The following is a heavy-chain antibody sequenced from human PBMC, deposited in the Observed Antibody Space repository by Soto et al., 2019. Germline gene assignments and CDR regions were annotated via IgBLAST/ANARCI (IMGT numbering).Heavy chain of an antibody. Sequence: QVQLQESGPGLVKPSQTLSLTCTVSGGSIKSNDYYWNWIRQHPQRGLEWIGYIFSSGSTYYNPSLKFLVSMSVDTSKYHFLLRLTSVTAADTAVYYCARAIRIVHLKGPTTDTFDIWGQGILVSVSS. CDR2: IFSSGST. V-gene: IGHV4-31*01. D-gene: IGHD1-1*01. J-gene: IGHJ3*02. CDR3: ARAIRIVHLKGPTTDTFDI. CDR1: GGSIKSNDYY.